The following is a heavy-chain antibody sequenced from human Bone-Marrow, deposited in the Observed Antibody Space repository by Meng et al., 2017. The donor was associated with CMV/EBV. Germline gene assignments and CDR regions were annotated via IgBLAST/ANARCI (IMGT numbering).Heavy chain of an antibody. J-gene: IGHJ3*02. CDR1: GGSFSGYY. CDR2: INHSGST. D-gene: IGHD2-15*01. CDR3: ARQVRIKAAAFDI. V-gene: IGHV4-34*01. Sequence: SETLSLTCAVYGGSFSGYYWSWIRQPPGKGLEWIGEINHSGSTNYNPSLKSRVTISVDTSKNQFSLKLSSVTAADTAVYYCARQVRIKAAAFDIWGQGTMVTGSS.